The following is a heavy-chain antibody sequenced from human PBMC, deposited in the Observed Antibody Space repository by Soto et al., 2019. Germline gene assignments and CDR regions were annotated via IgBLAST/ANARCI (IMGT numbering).Heavy chain of an antibody. V-gene: IGHV3-9*01. CDR1: GFTFDDYA. D-gene: IGHD4-17*01. CDR2: ISWNSGSI. CDR3: AKGAAITVTTEIDY. Sequence: ESGGGLVQPGRSLRLSCAASGFTFDDYAMHWVRQAPGKGLEWVSGISWNSGSIGYADSVKGRFTISRDNAKNSLYLQMNSLRAEDTALYYCAKGAAITVTTEIDYWGQGTLVTVSS. J-gene: IGHJ4*02.